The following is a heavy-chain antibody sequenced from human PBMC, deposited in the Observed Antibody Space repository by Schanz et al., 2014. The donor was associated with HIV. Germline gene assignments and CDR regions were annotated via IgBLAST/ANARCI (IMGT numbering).Heavy chain of an antibody. CDR3: AKRRDSGYAYFDY. Sequence: QVQLVESGGGVVQPGRSLRLSCAASGFTFSSYGMHWVRQAPGKGLEWVAVIWYDGSNKYYADSVKGRFTISRDNSKKTLYLQMNSLRAEDTAVYYCAKRRDSGYAYFDYWGQGTLVTVSS. V-gene: IGHV3-33*06. J-gene: IGHJ4*02. CDR1: GFTFSSYG. D-gene: IGHD1-1*01. CDR2: IWYDGSNK.